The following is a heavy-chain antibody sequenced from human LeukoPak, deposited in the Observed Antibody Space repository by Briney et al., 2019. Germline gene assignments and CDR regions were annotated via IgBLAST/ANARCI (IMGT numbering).Heavy chain of an antibody. Sequence: PGGSLRLSCAASGFTLSSYAMSWVRQAPGKGLEWVSAISGSGNTYHADSVKGRFTISRDSSKNTLFLQMNGLRPEDAAVYYCAKAPVTTCRGAYCYPFDYWGQGTLVTVSS. J-gene: IGHJ4*02. V-gene: IGHV3-23*01. D-gene: IGHD2-21*01. CDR2: ISGSGNT. CDR3: AKAPVTTCRGAYCYPFDY. CDR1: GFTLSSYA.